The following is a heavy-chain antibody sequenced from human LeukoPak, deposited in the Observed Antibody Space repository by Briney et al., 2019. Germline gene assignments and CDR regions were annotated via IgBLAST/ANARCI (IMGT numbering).Heavy chain of an antibody. J-gene: IGHJ4*02. CDR2: IYYSGST. D-gene: IGHD3-22*01. V-gene: IGHV4-30-4*01. CDR3: ARGTAHDSSGYY. Sequence: PSATLSLSCTVSGGSISSGDYYWSRTRQPPGQGLEWIGYIYYSGSTYYNPSLKSRVTISVDTFKNQFSLKLSSVTAADTAVYYCARGTAHDSSGYYWGQGTLVTVSS. CDR1: GGSISSGDYY.